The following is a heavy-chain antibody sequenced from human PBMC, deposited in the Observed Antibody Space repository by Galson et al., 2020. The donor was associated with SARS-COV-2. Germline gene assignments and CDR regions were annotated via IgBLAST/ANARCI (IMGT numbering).Heavy chain of an antibody. J-gene: IGHJ4*02. CDR3: ATLFAYYGSGSPEY. D-gene: IGHD3-10*01. V-gene: IGHV1-24*01. Sequence: GASVKVSCKVSGYTLTELSMHWVRQAPGKGLEWLGGFDPEDGETIYAQKFQGRVTMTEDTSTDTAYMELSSLRSEDTAVYYCATLFAYYGSGSPEYWGQGTLVTVSS. CDR2: FDPEDGET. CDR1: GYTLTELS.